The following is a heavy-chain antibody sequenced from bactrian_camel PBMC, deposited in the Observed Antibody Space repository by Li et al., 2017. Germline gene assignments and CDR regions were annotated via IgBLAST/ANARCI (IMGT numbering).Heavy chain of an antibody. V-gene: IGHV3S36*01. CDR3: AAGGVALSGCYTGSWCSLHPSR. CDR1: GFTFVDYS. D-gene: IGHD3*01. CDR2: IDSAGANK. J-gene: IGHJ4*01. Sequence: QLVESGGGLVQPGGSLRLSCVASGFTFVDYSMSWVRQAPGKGLEWVSYIDSAGANKFYADSVKGRFTISRDNAKNTLYLQMNALKTDGTAVYWCAAGGVALSGCYTGSWCSLHPSRWGQGTQVTVS.